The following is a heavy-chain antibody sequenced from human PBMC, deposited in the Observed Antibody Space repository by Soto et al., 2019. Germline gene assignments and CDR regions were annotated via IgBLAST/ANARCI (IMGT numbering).Heavy chain of an antibody. D-gene: IGHD2-15*01. CDR1: GGSISSYY. CDR3: ARLSVAYYYYYGMDV. CDR2: IYYSGST. V-gene: IGHV4-59*08. J-gene: IGHJ6*02. Sequence: SETLSLTCTVSGGSISSYYWSWIRQPPGKGLEWIGYIYYSGSTNYNPSLKSRVTISVDTSKNQFSLKRSSVTAADTAVYYCARLSVAYYYYYGMDVWGQGTTVTVSS.